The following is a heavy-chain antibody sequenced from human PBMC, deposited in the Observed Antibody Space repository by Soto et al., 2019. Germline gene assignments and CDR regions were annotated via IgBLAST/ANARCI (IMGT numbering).Heavy chain of an antibody. CDR3: ARGDAYNNDPAR. V-gene: IGHV4-34*01. CDR2: IRDSGST. CDR1: GGSFNDYY. J-gene: IGHJ4*02. D-gene: IGHD4-4*01. Sequence: QVQLQQWGAGLLRPSETLSLTCAVSGGSFNDYYWIWIRQPPGKGLAWLGDIRDSGSTNYNPSLKSRVTISVDTSRKQFSLKLTSVTAADTAVYYCARGDAYNNDPARWGQGTLVTVSS.